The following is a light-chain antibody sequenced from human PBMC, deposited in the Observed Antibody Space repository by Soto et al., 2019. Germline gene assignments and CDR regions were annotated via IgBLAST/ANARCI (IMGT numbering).Light chain of an antibody. CDR1: SSNIGSDT. J-gene: IGLJ3*02. CDR3: ASWDASLNGWV. Sequence: QSVLTQPPSASGTPGQRVTISCSGISSNIGSDTVNWYQQLPGTAPKLLIHRSNQRPSGVPGRFSGSKSGTSASLAISGLQPEDEADYHCASWDASLNGWVFGGGTKLTVL. CDR2: RSN. V-gene: IGLV1-44*01.